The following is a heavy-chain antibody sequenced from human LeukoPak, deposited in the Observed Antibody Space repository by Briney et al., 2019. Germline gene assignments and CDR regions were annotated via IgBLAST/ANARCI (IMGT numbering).Heavy chain of an antibody. J-gene: IGHJ4*02. Sequence: GGSLRLSCAASGFTFNTYWMTWVRQAPGKGLEWVANVNQGGSETYDVDSVKGRFIIFRDNAKNSMYLQMNSLRAEDTAVYYCARERSGSSGFLDYWGQGTLVTVSS. CDR2: VNQGGSET. CDR1: GFTFNTYW. V-gene: IGHV3-7*01. D-gene: IGHD6-19*01. CDR3: ARERSGSSGFLDY.